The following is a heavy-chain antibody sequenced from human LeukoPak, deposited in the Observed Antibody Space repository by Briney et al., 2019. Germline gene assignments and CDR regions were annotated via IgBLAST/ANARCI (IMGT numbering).Heavy chain of an antibody. V-gene: IGHV5-51*01. CDR3: ARTTARVVVVVGYYYMDV. CDR1: GYSFTSYW. D-gene: IGHD2-15*01. J-gene: IGHJ6*03. Sequence: GESLKISCKGSGYSFTSYWIGWVRQMPGKGLEWMGIIYPGDSDTRYSPSFQGQVTISGDKSISTAYLQWSSLKASDTAMYYCARTTARVVVVVGYYYMDVWGKGTTVTVSS. CDR2: IYPGDSDT.